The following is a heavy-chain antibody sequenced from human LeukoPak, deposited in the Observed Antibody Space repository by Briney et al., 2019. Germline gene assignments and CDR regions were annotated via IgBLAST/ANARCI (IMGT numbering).Heavy chain of an antibody. V-gene: IGHV4-59*08. D-gene: IGHD6-19*01. J-gene: IGHJ4*02. CDR3: ARGAGWWGG. CDR1: SGSISSYY. CDR2: INYSGST. Sequence: SETLSLTCTVSSGSISSYYWSWIRQPPGKGLEWIGYINYSGSTNYNPSLKSRVTISVDTSKNQFSLKLNSATAADTAVYYCARGAGWWGGWGQGTLVTVSS.